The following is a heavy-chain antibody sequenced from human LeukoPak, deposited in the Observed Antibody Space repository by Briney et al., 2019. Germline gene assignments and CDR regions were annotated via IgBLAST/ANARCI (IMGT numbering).Heavy chain of an antibody. D-gene: IGHD5-18*01. J-gene: IGHJ3*02. CDR3: AKDLGYRYAPDAFDI. Sequence: GGSLRLSCAASGFIFSSYDMHWVRQAPGKGLEWVAFIRYDGSNKDYADSVKGRFTISRDNSKNALYLQMNSLRAEDTAVYYCAKDLGYRYAPDAFDIWGQGTMVTVSS. CDR1: GFIFSSYD. CDR2: IRYDGSNK. V-gene: IGHV3-30*02.